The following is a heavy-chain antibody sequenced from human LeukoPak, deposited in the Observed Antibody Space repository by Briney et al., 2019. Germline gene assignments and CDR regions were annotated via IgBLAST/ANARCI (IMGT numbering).Heavy chain of an antibody. CDR2: ISYDGSNK. Sequence: GGSLRLSCAASGFTFSSCGMHWVRQAPGKGLEWVAVISYDGSNKYYADSVKGRFTISRDNSKNTLYLQMNSLRAEDTAVYYCAKRGGPPQLRFLERLTGGFDYWGQGTLVTVSS. V-gene: IGHV3-30*18. J-gene: IGHJ4*02. D-gene: IGHD3-3*01. CDR1: GFTFSSCG. CDR3: AKRGGPPQLRFLERLTGGFDY.